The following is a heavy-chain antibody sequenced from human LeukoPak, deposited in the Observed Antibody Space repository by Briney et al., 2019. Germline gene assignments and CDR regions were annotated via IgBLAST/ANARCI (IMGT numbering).Heavy chain of an antibody. CDR3: ARDGPLVRGAVEDAFDI. CDR2: IYPGDSDT. CDR1: GYSFSTYW. D-gene: IGHD3-10*01. V-gene: IGHV5-51*01. J-gene: IGHJ3*02. Sequence: GESLKISCKGSGYSFSTYWIGWVRQMPGKGLEWMGIIYPGDSDTRYNPSFQGQVTISADKSINTAYLQWSSLKASDTAMYYCARDGPLVRGAVEDAFDIWGQGTMVTVSS.